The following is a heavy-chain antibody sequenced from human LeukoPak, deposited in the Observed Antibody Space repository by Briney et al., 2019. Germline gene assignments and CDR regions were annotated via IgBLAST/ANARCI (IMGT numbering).Heavy chain of an antibody. J-gene: IGHJ4*02. CDR1: GITFSSYA. CDR3: AKGYYYGSGSYSYSFDY. CDR2: ISGSGVRT. V-gene: IGHV3-23*01. D-gene: IGHD3-10*01. Sequence: GGSLRLSCAASGITFSSYAMSCVRQAPGKGLEWVSVISGSGVRTYYADSVKGRFTISRDNSKNTLYLQMNSLRAEDTAVYYCAKGYYYGSGSYSYSFDYWGQGTLVTVSS.